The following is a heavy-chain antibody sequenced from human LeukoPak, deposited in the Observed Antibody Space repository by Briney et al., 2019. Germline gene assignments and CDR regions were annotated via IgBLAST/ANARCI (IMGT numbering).Heavy chain of an antibody. V-gene: IGHV3-23*01. CDR2: ISGSGGST. Sequence: PGGSLRLSCAASGFTFSSYVMSWVRQAPGKGLEWVSAISGSGGSTYYADSVKGRFTISRDNSKNTLYLQMNSLRAEDTALYYCAKSSSGYQDWIFDYWGQGTRVTVSS. D-gene: IGHD3-22*01. J-gene: IGHJ4*02. CDR1: GFTFSSYV. CDR3: AKSSSGYQDWIFDY.